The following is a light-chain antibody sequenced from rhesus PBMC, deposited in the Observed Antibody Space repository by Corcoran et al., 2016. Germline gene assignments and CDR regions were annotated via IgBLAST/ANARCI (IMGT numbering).Light chain of an antibody. V-gene: IGKV1-38*01. J-gene: IGKJ2*01. CDR1: QDISSY. Sequence: DIQLTQSPSSLSASVGDRVTITCRASQDISSYLAWYQQKPGKAPNLLIIDASNLQSGVPSRFSGSGSGKPFTLTISSLQPEDFAVYYCQQRNGYPYSFGRGTKVEIK. CDR3: QQRNGYPYS. CDR2: DAS.